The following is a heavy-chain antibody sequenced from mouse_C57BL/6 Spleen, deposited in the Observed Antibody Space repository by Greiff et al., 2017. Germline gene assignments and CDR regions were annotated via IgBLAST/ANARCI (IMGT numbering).Heavy chain of an antibody. D-gene: IGHD2-13*01. CDR2: INPDNGGT. CDR1: GYTFTDYN. CDR3: ASGRDGDYGAY. V-gene: IGHV1-18*01. J-gene: IGHJ3*01. Sequence: VQLQQSGPELVKPGASVKIPCKASGYTFTDYNMDWVKQSHGKSLEWIGDINPDNGGTNYNQKFKGKATLTVDKSSSTAYMERRSLTSEDTAVYYCASGRDGDYGAYWGQGTLVTVSA.